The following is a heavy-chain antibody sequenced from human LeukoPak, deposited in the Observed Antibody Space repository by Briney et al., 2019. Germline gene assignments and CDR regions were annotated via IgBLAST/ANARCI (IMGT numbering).Heavy chain of an antibody. D-gene: IGHD3-22*01. CDR2: ISGSGGST. J-gene: IGHJ4*02. CDR1: GFTFSSYA. V-gene: IGHV3-23*01. Sequence: GGSLRLSCAASGFTFSSYAMGWVRQAPGKGLEWVSAISGSGGSTYYADSVKGRFTISRDNSKNTLYLQMNSLRVEDTAVYYCAKNPQYYYDSSGFFEYWGQGTLVTVSS. CDR3: AKNPQYYYDSSGFFEY.